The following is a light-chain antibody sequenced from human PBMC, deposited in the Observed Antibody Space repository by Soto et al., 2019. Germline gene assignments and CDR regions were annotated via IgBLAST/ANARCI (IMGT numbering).Light chain of an antibody. V-gene: IGLV2-23*01. Sequence: QSALTQPASVSGSPGQSITISCTGTSSDVGSYNLXSWYQQHPGKAPKLIIYEGSKRPSGGSNRFSGSKSGNTASLTISGLQAEDEADYYCCSYAGSSTPYVFGTGTKVTVL. J-gene: IGLJ1*01. CDR2: EGS. CDR3: CSYAGSSTPYV. CDR1: SSDVGSYNL.